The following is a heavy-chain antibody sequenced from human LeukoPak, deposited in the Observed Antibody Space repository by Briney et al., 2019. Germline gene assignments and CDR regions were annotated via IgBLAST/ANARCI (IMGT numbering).Heavy chain of an antibody. CDR1: GFIFKTNG. CDR3: AKDKTSMVRGVMLH. V-gene: IGHV3-30*02. J-gene: IGHJ4*02. Sequence: GGSLRLSCAASGFIFKTNGMHWVRQAPGKGLEWLAVVWNDGSNKYYTDSVKGRFTISRDNSKNTLYLQMNSLRAEDRAVYYCAKDKTSMVRGVMLHWGQGTLVTVSS. CDR2: VWNDGSNK. D-gene: IGHD3-10*01.